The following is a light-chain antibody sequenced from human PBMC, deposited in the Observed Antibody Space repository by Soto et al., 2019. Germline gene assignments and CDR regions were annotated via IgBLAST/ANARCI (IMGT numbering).Light chain of an antibody. CDR1: QYINTR. J-gene: IGKJ1*01. Sequence: EIVLTQSPATLSSFPGDRVTLSCRASQYINTRLAWYQHRPGQAPRLLIYQTYIRAAGIPARFSASGTGTDFTLTIRDVQPEDFAVYYCNQRQSWPRTFGQGTKVDIK. CDR3: NQRQSWPRT. CDR2: QTY. V-gene: IGKV3-11*01.